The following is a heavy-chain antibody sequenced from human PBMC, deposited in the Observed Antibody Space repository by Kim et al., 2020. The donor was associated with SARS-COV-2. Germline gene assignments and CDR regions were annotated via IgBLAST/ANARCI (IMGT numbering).Heavy chain of an antibody. V-gene: IGHV3-30*18. CDR3: AKETTARTSTTLDS. Sequence: GGSLRLSCAASGFTFSNYGMQWVRQAPGKGLEWVSVVSHDGRIQYYLDSVKGRFTISRDNSQNTVYLQMSRLRVEDTAVYYCAKETTARTSTTLDSWGQG. CDR1: GFTFSNYG. D-gene: IGHD2-2*01. CDR2: VSHDGRIQ. J-gene: IGHJ4*02.